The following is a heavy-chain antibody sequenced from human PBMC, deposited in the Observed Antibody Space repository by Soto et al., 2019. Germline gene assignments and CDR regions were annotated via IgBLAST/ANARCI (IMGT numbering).Heavy chain of an antibody. D-gene: IGHD2-2*02. J-gene: IGHJ5*02. CDR1: GFTFSSFA. Sequence: PGGSLRLSCAASGFTFSSFAMSWVRQAPGKGLEWVSVISDSGDISYYADSVKGRFTISRDNSKNTVYVQMNSLRVEDTALYYCAKGTIPAAITSCFDPRGQGTLVTVSS. V-gene: IGHV3-23*01. CDR2: ISDSGDIS. CDR3: AKGTIPAAITSCFDP.